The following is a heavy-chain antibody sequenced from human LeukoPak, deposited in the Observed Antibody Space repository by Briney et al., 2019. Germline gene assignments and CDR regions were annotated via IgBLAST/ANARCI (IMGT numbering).Heavy chain of an antibody. CDR2: ISSSSSTI. Sequence: GGSLRLSCAASGFTFSTYSMNWVRQAPGKGLEWVSYISSSSSTIYYADSVKGRFTISRDNAKNSLYLQMNSLRAEDTAVYYCARGSTYYDSSGQVPFDYWGQGTPVTVSS. CDR1: GFTFSTYS. D-gene: IGHD3-22*01. V-gene: IGHV3-48*01. J-gene: IGHJ4*02. CDR3: ARGSTYYDSSGQVPFDY.